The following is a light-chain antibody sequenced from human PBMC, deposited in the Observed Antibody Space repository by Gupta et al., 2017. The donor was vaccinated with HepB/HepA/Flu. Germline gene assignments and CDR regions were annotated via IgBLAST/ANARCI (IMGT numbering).Light chain of an antibody. Sequence: SYDLTQPPSVSVSPGQTASITCSGDKLGNKYACWYQQKPGQSPVLVIYQDTKRPSGIPERFSGSNSGNTATLTISGTQAMDEDDYYCQAWDSSTYVAFGGGSKLTVL. CDR3: QAWDSSTYVA. CDR1: KLGNKY. CDR2: QDT. V-gene: IGLV3-1*01. J-gene: IGLJ2*01.